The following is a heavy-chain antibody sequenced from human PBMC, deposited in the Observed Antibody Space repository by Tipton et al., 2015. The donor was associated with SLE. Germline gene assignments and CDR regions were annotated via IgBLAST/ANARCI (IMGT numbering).Heavy chain of an antibody. V-gene: IGHV4-59*01. CDR2: IFYSGGT. CDR1: HTSFSTYS. CDR3: AGGELRYGDYDFYY. J-gene: IGHJ4*02. D-gene: IGHD4-17*01. Sequence: LRLSCTVSHTSFSTYSWAWIRQSPERGLEWIGYIFYSGGTNYNPSLKSRVTISVDTSKNQFSLRLSSVTAADTAVYYCAGGELRYGDYDFYYWGQGSLVTVSS.